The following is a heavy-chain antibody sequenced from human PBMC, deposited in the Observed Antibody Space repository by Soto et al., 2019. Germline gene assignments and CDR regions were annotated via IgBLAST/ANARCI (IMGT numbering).Heavy chain of an antibody. CDR2: INHSGST. CDR3: ARGSKGQKIFDY. Sequence: PSETLSLTCAVYGGSFSGYYWSWIRQPPGKGLEWIGEINHSGSTNYNPSLKSRVTISVDTSKNQFSLKLSSVTAADTAVYYCARGSKGQKIFDYWGQGTLVTVSS. CDR1: GGSFSGYY. V-gene: IGHV4-34*01. J-gene: IGHJ4*02.